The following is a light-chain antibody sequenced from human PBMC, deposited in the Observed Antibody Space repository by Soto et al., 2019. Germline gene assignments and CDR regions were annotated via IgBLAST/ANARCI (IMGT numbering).Light chain of an antibody. CDR3: QQYGSSPWT. CDR1: QSVSSTY. J-gene: IGKJ1*01. Sequence: EIVLTQSPGTLSLSPGERATLSCRASQSVSSTYLAWYQQKPGQAPRLLIYSASSRATDIPDRFSGSGSGTDFTLTISRLEPEDFAVYYCQQYGSSPWTFSQGTKVEIK. CDR2: SAS. V-gene: IGKV3-20*01.